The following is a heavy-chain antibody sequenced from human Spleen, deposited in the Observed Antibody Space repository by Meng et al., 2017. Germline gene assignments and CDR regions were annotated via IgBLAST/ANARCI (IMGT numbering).Heavy chain of an antibody. V-gene: IGHV3-23*01. CDR1: GFTFSSHV. D-gene: IGHD6-19*01. Sequence: GESLKISCEASGFTFSSHVMYWVRQAPGKGLEWVSAISRGADQTFYADSVQGRFTISRDNSKKNLYLQMNSLRAEDTALYHCAKARRSRGWTKNYYGMDVWGQGTTVTVSS. J-gene: IGHJ6*02. CDR3: AKARRSRGWTKNYYGMDV. CDR2: ISRGADQT.